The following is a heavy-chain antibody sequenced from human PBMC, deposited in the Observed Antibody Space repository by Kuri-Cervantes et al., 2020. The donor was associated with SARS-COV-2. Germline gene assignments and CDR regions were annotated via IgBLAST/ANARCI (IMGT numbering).Heavy chain of an antibody. CDR3: AREYCSSTSCYGAYGMDV. J-gene: IGHJ6*02. CDR1: GFTFDDYA. Sequence: GGSLRLSCAASGFTFDDYAMHWVRQAPGKGLEWVSGISWNSGSIGYADSVKGRFTISRDNAKNSLYLQMNSLRAEDTAVYYCAREYCSSTSCYGAYGMDVWGQGTTVTVSS. CDR2: ISWNSGSI. D-gene: IGHD2-2*01. V-gene: IGHV3-9*01.